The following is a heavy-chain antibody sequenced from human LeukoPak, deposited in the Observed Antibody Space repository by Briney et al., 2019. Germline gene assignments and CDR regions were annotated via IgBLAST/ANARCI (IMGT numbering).Heavy chain of an antibody. V-gene: IGHV1-2*02. CDR1: GYTFTGYH. CDR3: ARAKLRWLQSPDAFDI. Sequence: HGASVTVSCKASGYTFTGYHMHWVRQAPGQGLEWMGWINPNSGGTNYAQKFQGRVTMTRDTSISTAYMELSRLRSDDTAVYYCARAKLRWLQSPDAFDIWGQGTMVTVSS. J-gene: IGHJ3*02. D-gene: IGHD5-24*01. CDR2: INPNSGGT.